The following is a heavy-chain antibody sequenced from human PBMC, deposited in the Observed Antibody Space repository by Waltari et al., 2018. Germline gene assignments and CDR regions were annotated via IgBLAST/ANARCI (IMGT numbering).Heavy chain of an antibody. Sequence: EEHLLESGGGLAQPGGSLSLSFAAPGFHFICYSVSWVRQAPGKGLDWVSGISDSGVITKYADSVKGRFTVSRDNSKNTVFLHLNSLRAEDTAIYYCARHLYSIDYLELAKWGQGTLVTVSS. V-gene: IGHV3-23*01. CDR1: GFHFICYS. CDR2: ISDSGVIT. D-gene: IGHD3-22*01. CDR3: ARHLYSIDYLELAK. J-gene: IGHJ4*02.